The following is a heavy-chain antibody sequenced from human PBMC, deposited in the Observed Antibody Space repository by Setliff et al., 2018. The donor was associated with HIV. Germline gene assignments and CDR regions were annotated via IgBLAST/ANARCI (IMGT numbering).Heavy chain of an antibody. J-gene: IGHJ4*02. CDR3: AKATGSATSPRGSFDY. D-gene: IGHD3-16*01. Sequence: GGSLRLSCAASGFTFSDYAMNWVRQAPGKGLEWVSAISGSGGSTYYADSVQGRFTISRDNSKNTLYLQMNSPRAEDTAVYYCAKATGSATSPRGSFDYLGRGTLVTVSS. V-gene: IGHV3-23*01. CDR2: ISGSGGST. CDR1: GFTFSDYA.